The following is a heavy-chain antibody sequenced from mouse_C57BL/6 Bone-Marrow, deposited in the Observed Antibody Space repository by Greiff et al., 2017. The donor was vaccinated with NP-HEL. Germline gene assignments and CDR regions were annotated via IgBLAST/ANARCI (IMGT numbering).Heavy chain of an antibody. CDR2: INPNYGTT. Sequence: EVKLLESGPELVKPGASVKISCKASGYSFTDYNMNWVKQSNGKSLEWIGVINPNYGTTGYNQKFKGKATLTVDQSSSTAYMQLNSLTSEDSAVYYCARDITTVGGGFAYWGQGTLVTVSA. V-gene: IGHV1-39*01. CDR3: ARDITTVGGGFAY. J-gene: IGHJ3*01. CDR1: GYSFTDYN. D-gene: IGHD1-1*01.